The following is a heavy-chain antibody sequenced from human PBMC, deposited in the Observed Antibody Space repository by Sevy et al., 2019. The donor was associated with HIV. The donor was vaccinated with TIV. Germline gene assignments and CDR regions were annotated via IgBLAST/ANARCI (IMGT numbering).Heavy chain of an antibody. J-gene: IGHJ5*02. CDR2: VIPSFGIT. V-gene: IGHV1-69*13. D-gene: IGHD2-2*01. CDR1: GDSFNAYP. CDR3: ASLVRTARLIEGSFDP. Sequence: ASVKVSCKASGDSFNAYPINWLRQAPGQGLEWMGGVIPSFGITKYARSFQGGVAITADDSTKTAYMELSSLSFEDTAVYYCASLVRTARLIEGSFDPWGQGTLVTVSS.